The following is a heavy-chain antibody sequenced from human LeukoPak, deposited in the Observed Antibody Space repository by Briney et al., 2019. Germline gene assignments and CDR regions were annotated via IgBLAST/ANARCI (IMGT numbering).Heavy chain of an antibody. V-gene: IGHV4-30-2*01. J-gene: IGHJ5*02. CDR1: GDSISSGAYS. CDR2: IFHTGST. CDR3: ARELWFANAPGSWLDP. Sequence: SQTLSLTCVVYGDSISSGAYSWSWIRQPPGKGLEWIGYIFHTGSTFYNPSLKSRVTMSVDNSKNQFSLRLNSVTAADTAVYYCARELWFANAPGSWLDPWGQGTLVTVSS. D-gene: IGHD3-10*01.